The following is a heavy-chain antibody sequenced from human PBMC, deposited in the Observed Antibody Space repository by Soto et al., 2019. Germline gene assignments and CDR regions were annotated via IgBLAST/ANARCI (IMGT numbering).Heavy chain of an antibody. V-gene: IGHV4-39*01. CDR1: GGSISSSSYY. CDR2: IYYSGST. Sequence: SETLSLTCTVSGGSISSSSYYWGWIRQPPGKGLEWIGSIYYSGSTYYNPSLKSRVTISVDTSKNQFSLKLSSVTAADTAVYYCARVLQLVWYFDLWGRGTLVTVSS. D-gene: IGHD6-6*01. CDR3: ARVLQLVWYFDL. J-gene: IGHJ2*01.